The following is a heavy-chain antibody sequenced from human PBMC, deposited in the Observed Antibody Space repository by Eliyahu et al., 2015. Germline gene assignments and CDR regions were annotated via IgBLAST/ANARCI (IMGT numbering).Heavy chain of an antibody. CDR1: SVRX. J-gene: IGHJ2*01. CDR3: ARHGAVANYWYFDL. V-gene: IGHV3-11*01. CDR2: ISRSGRTS. D-gene: IGHD6-19*01. Sequence: SVRXSWWXLGEXGSGLEGVXDISRSGRTSHSAAXVKGGFTSSRDNAKNSLYLQMNSLRAEDTAVYYCARHGAVANYWYFDLWGRGTLVTVSS.